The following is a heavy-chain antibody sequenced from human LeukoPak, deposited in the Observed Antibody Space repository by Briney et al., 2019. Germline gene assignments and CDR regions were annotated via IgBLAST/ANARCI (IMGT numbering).Heavy chain of an antibody. CDR2: ISSSSSYI. J-gene: IGHJ3*02. V-gene: IGHV3-21*01. D-gene: IGHD2-2*01. Sequence: PGGSLRLSCAASGFTFSSYSMNWVRQAPGKGLEWVSSISSSSSYIYYADSVKGRFTISRGNAKNSLYLQMNSLRAEDTAVYYCARESQGYCSSTSCYALGAFDIWGQGTMVTVSS. CDR3: ARESQGYCSSTSCYALGAFDI. CDR1: GFTFSSYS.